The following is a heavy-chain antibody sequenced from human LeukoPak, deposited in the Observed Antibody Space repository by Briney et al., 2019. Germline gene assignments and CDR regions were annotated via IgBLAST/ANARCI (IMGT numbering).Heavy chain of an antibody. CDR2: INSNGGNT. CDR3: VKDHDRNWNDKGYFDY. Sequence: GGSLRLSCSASGFTFSSYAVHWVRQAPGKGLEYVSAINSNGGNTYYADSVKGRFTISRDNSKNTLDLQMSSLRPEDTAVYYCVKDHDRNWNDKGYFDYWGQGTLVTVSS. J-gene: IGHJ4*02. V-gene: IGHV3-64D*09. D-gene: IGHD1-1*01. CDR1: GFTFSSYA.